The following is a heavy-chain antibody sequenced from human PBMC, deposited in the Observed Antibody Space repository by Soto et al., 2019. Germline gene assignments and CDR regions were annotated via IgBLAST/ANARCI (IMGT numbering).Heavy chain of an antibody. CDR3: ARGGYCSGGSCYNYYYYMDV. J-gene: IGHJ6*03. D-gene: IGHD2-15*01. CDR2: INPSGGST. CDR1: GYTFTSYY. Sequence: ASVKVSCKASGYTFTSYYMHWVRHAPGQGLEWMGIINPSGGSTSYAQKFQGRVTMTRDTSTSTVYMELSSLRSEDTAVYYCARGGYCSGGSCYNYYYYMDVWGKGTTVTVSS. V-gene: IGHV1-46*03.